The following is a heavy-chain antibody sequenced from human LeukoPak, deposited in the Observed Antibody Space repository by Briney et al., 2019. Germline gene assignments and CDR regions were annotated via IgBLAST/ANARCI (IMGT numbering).Heavy chain of an antibody. D-gene: IGHD3-9*01. CDR1: GFTFSSYS. CDR3: ARAGRGLRYFDWLTYDY. J-gene: IGHJ4*02. CDR2: ISSSSTTI. Sequence: GGSLRLSCAASGFTFSSYSMNWVRQAPGKGLEWVSYISSSSTTIYYADSVKGRFTISRDNAKNTLYLQMNSLRAEDTAVYYCARAGRGLRYFDWLTYDYWGQGTLVTVSS. V-gene: IGHV3-48*04.